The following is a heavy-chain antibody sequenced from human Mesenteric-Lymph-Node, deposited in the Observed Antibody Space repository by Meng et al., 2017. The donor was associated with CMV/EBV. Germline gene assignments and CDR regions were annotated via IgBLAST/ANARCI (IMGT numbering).Heavy chain of an antibody. Sequence: GESLKISCAASGFTFSSYGMHWVRQAPGKGLEWVAFIRFDGSNKYHTGSVKGRFTISRDNPNNRLYLQMNSLRSDDTAVYYCAKGINKIGGFSRFGYWGQGTLVTVSS. J-gene: IGHJ4*02. CDR2: IRFDGSNK. CDR3: AKGINKIGGFSRFGY. V-gene: IGHV3-30*02. D-gene: IGHD3-10*01. CDR1: GFTFSSYG.